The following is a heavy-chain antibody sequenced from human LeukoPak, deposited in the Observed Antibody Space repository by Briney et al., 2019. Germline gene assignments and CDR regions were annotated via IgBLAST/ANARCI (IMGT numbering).Heavy chain of an antibody. J-gene: IGHJ4*02. CDR1: GGSISSYY. D-gene: IGHD3-9*01. CDR3: ARSYYDISFDY. CDR2: IYYSGST. Sequence: SETLSLTCTVSGGSISSYYWSWIRQPPGKGLEWIGYIYYSGSTNYNPSLKSRVTISVDTSKNQFSLKLSSVTAADTAVYYCARSYYDISFDYWGQGTLVTVSS. V-gene: IGHV4-59*01.